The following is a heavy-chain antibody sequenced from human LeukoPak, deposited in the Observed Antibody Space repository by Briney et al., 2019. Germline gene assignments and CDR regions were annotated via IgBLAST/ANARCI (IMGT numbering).Heavy chain of an antibody. J-gene: IGHJ6*03. CDR3: ARDFGRYGDYYYYMDV. V-gene: IGHV4-4*02. CDR2: VYHSGST. CDR1: GFTFSNAW. D-gene: IGHD4-17*01. Sequence: TGGSLRLSCAASGFTFSNAWMSWVRQPPGKGLEWIGEVYHSGSTNYNPSLKSRVTISVDTSKNQFSLKLSSVTAADTAVYYCARDFGRYGDYYYYMDVWGKGTTVTISS.